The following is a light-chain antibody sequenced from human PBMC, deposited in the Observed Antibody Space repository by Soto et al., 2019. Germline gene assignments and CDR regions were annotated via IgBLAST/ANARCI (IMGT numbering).Light chain of an antibody. V-gene: IGKV1-12*01. CDR1: QPISSS. CDR2: AAS. Sequence: IQVTQSPSSVSASVGDRVTITCRASQPISSSLAWYQQKPGQPPDLLIYAASTLRSGVPSRFSGSESGTLYTLTITNLPPEDFATYYCQQASSFPLTFGGGTKVHI. CDR3: QQASSFPLT. J-gene: IGKJ4*01.